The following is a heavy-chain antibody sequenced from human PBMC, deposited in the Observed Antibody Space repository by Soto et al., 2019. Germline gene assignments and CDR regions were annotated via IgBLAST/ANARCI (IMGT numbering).Heavy chain of an antibody. D-gene: IGHD6-19*01. Sequence: EVQLVESGGGLIQPGGSLRLSCAASGFAVSSKYMTWVRQAPGKGLEWVSVIYGGGTTYYADSVKGRFTISRDTSKNTLYLQMNSLRAEDTAVYYCVQITGWPGVDFWGQGTLVTVSS. J-gene: IGHJ4*02. CDR3: VQITGWPGVDF. CDR1: GFAVSSKY. CDR2: IYGGGTT. V-gene: IGHV3-53*01.